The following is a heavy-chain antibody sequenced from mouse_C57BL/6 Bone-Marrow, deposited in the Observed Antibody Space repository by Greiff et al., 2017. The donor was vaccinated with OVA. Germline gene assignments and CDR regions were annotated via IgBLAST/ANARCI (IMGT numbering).Heavy chain of an antibody. CDR1: GYSITSGYY. J-gene: IGHJ1*03. CDR3: ARAIYYDYDEGNWYFDV. D-gene: IGHD2-4*01. V-gene: IGHV3-6*01. Sequence: EVKLMESGPGLVKPSQSLSLTCSVTGYSITSGYYWNWIRQFPGNKLEWMGYISYDGSNNYNPSLKNRISITRDTSKNQFFLKLNSVTTEDTATYYCARAIYYDYDEGNWYFDVWGTGTTVTVSS. CDR2: ISYDGSN.